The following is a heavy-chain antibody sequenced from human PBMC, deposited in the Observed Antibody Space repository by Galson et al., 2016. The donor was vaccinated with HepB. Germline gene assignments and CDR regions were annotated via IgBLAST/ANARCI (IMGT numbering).Heavy chain of an antibody. J-gene: IGHJ4*02. CDR1: GFTFSSYS. CDR2: ISSSSSTI. D-gene: IGHD2-2*01. CDR3: ARRGIYCSSTSCYADY. Sequence: FLRLSCAASGFTFSSYSMNWVRQAPGKGLVWVSYISSSSSTIYYADSVKGRFTISRDNAKNSLYLQMNSLRDEDTAVYYCARRGIYCSSTSCYADYWGQGTLVTVSS. V-gene: IGHV3-48*02.